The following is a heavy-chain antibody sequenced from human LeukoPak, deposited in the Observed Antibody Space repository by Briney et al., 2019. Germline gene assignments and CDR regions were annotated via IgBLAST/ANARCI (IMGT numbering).Heavy chain of an antibody. CDR2: INPNSGGT. D-gene: IGHD1-1*01. Sequence: ASVKVSCKASGYTFTGCYMHWVRQAPGQGLEWMGWINPNSGGTNYAQKFQGRVTMTRDTSISTAYMELSRLRSDDTAVYYCARELPEPGPPLGVWGKGTTVTVSS. CDR1: GYTFTGCY. J-gene: IGHJ6*04. CDR3: ARELPEPGPPLGV. V-gene: IGHV1-2*02.